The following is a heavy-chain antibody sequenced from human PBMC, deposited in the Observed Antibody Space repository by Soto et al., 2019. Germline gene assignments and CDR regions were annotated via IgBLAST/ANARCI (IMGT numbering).Heavy chain of an antibody. D-gene: IGHD6-6*01. CDR2: VFPGDSQI. CDR3: AGGPRLFDY. J-gene: IGHJ4*02. V-gene: IGHV5-51*01. CDR1: GYSFTKWW. Sequence: PGESLKISCKGSGYSFTKWWIGWVRQMPGKGLEWMGFVFPGDSQIRYNPSFEGQVTISADKSTATAYLQWNTLQASDTAVYYCAGGPRLFDYWGQGTLVTVSS.